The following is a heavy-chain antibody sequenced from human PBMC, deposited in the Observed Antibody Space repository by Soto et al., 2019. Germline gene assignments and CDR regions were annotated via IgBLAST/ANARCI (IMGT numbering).Heavy chain of an antibody. V-gene: IGHV1-2*04. CDR2: INPNSGGT. CDR1: GYTFTGYY. CDR3: ARDDCSGGSCYSY. J-gene: IGHJ4*02. D-gene: IGHD2-15*01. Sequence: ASVKVSCKASGYTFTGYYMHWVRQAPGQGFEWMVWINPNSGGTNYAQKFQGWVTMTRDTSISTAYMELSRLRSDDTAVYYCARDDCSGGSCYSYWGQGTLVTVSS.